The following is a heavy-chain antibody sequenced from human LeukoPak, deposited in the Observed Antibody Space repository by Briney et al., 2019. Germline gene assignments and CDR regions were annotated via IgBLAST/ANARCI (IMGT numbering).Heavy chain of an antibody. Sequence: GGSLRLSCAASGFPFSNYWMSWVRQAPGKGLEWVANIKQDGGEKYYVDSVRGRFTTSRDNGKNSLYLQMNSLRAEDTAVYYCARAEGDYYYYFYMDVWGKGTTVTVSS. CDR3: ARAEGDYYYYFYMDV. CDR1: GFPFSNYW. CDR2: IKQDGGEK. V-gene: IGHV3-7*01. J-gene: IGHJ6*03.